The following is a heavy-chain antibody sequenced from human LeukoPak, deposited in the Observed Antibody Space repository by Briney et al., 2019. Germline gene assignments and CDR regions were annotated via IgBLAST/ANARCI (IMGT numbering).Heavy chain of an antibody. CDR2: ISGSGGST. CDR1: GFTFSSYA. D-gene: IGHD2-21*02. V-gene: IGHV3-23*01. J-gene: IGHJ4*02. Sequence: GGSLRLSCAASGFTFSSYAMSWVRQAPGKGLAWVSAISGSGGSTYYADSVKGRFTISRDNSKNPLYLQMNSLRAEDTAVYYCAKDRAYCGGDCYPGSDFDYWGQGTLVTVSS. CDR3: AKDRAYCGGDCYPGSDFDY.